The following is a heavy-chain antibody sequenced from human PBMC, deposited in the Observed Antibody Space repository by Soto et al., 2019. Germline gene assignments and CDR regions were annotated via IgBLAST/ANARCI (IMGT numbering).Heavy chain of an antibody. CDR1: GYTFTSFA. Sequence: GASVKVSRKASGYTFTSFAIHWVRQAPGQGLEWMGWINAGNGNIKHSQKFQHRVTITRDTSASTAYMELSSLRFEDTAVYYCARDGAVAGDSNFDYWGQGTLVTVSS. J-gene: IGHJ4*02. V-gene: IGHV1-3*01. D-gene: IGHD6-19*01. CDR2: INAGNGNI. CDR3: ARDGAVAGDSNFDY.